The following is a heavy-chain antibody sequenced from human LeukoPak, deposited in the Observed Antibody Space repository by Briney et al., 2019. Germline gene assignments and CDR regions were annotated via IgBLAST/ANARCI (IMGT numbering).Heavy chain of an antibody. CDR2: INPNSGGT. J-gene: IGHJ2*01. V-gene: IGHV1-2*02. CDR3: ARDWEDTAMVSYWYFDL. Sequence: GASVKVSCKASGYTFTGYYMHWVRQAPGQGLEWMGWINPNSGGTNYAQKFQGRVTMTRDTSISAAYMELSRLRSDDTAVYYCARDWEDTAMVSYWYFDLWGRGTLVTVSS. CDR1: GYTFTGYY. D-gene: IGHD5-18*01.